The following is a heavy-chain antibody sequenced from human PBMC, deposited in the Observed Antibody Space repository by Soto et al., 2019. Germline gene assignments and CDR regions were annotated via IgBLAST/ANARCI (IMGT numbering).Heavy chain of an antibody. Sequence: EVQLVESGGGLVQPGGSLRLSCAASGFTFSRYWMSWVRQAPGKGLEWVANIKRDGSEKYYVDSVKGRFTISRDNAKNSLYLQMNSLRAEDTAVYYCARVDTTKGVYWYFDLWGRGTLSLPPQ. CDR2: IKRDGSEK. V-gene: IGHV3-7*04. J-gene: IGHJ2*01. CDR1: GFTFSRYW. D-gene: IGHD5-18*01. CDR3: ARVDTTKGVYWYFDL.